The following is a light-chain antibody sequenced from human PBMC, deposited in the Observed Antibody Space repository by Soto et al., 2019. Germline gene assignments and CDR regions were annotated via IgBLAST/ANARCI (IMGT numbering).Light chain of an antibody. CDR2: SAS. V-gene: IGKV3-15*01. CDR1: QTISSK. CDR3: QQYNNWPLT. J-gene: IGKJ4*01. Sequence: EIVMTQSPATLSVSPGERATLSCGASQTISSKLAWYQQKPCQAPRLLIYSASTRATGIPARFSGSGSGTEFTLTISSLQSEDFAVYYCQQYNNWPLTFGGGTRVEIK.